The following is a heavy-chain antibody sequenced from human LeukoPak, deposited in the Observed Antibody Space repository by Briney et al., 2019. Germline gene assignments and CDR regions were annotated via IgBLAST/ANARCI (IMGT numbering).Heavy chain of an antibody. D-gene: IGHD6-13*01. CDR3: ARGAPAGPFDAFDI. CDR2: FSGSGDNT. CDR1: GFTFSSYA. V-gene: IGHV3-23*01. J-gene: IGHJ3*02. Sequence: GGSLRLSCAASGFTFSSYAMSWVRKAPGKGLEWVSGFSGSGDNTYYAEYVKGRFTISRDNSKNTLYLQMNSLRAEDTAVYYCARGAPAGPFDAFDIWGQGTMVTVSS.